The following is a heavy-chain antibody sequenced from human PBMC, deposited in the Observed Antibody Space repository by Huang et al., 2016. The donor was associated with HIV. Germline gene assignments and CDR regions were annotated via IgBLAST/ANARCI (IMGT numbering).Heavy chain of an antibody. Sequence: EVQLVQSGGEVKKPGESLKISCQASGFIFSSYWIGWVRQMPGKGLEWRGTICPDDSENKESPSSQGQVIIAADKSTGTAYLQWNKLRASDSALYYCASRRTAPESYYMDVWGKGTTVTVSS. V-gene: IGHV5-51*03. CDR3: ASRRTAPESYYMDV. D-gene: IGHD2-21*02. CDR1: GFIFSSYW. CDR2: ICPDDSEN. J-gene: IGHJ6*03.